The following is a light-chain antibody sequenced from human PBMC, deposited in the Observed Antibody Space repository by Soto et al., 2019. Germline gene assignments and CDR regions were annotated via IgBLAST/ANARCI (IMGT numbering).Light chain of an antibody. V-gene: IGKV3-11*01. CDR3: QQYTKWPR. CDR1: QSVGTY. Sequence: EIVLTQPPATLSLSPGERATLPCRASQSVGTYLAWYQQKPGQAPRLLIYDISNRATGIPARFSGSGSGTDFTLTISSLQSEDFALYYCQQYTKWPRFGPGTKVDIK. J-gene: IGKJ3*01. CDR2: DIS.